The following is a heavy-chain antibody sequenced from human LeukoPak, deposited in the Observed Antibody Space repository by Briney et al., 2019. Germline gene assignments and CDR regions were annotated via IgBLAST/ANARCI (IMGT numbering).Heavy chain of an antibody. CDR2: ISGSGNSA. D-gene: IGHD3-22*01. CDR1: GFTFSTYA. Sequence: GGSLRLSCAASGFTFSTYAMSWVRQAPGKGLEWVSGISGSGNSAYYADSVKGRFTISRDNSKNTLYMQMNSLRAEDTAVYYCAKDHYYDSRTFDHWGQGTLVTVSS. V-gene: IGHV3-23*01. J-gene: IGHJ4*02. CDR3: AKDHYYDSRTFDH.